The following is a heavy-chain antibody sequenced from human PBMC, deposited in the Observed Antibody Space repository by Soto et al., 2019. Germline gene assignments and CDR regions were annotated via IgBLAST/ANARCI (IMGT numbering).Heavy chain of an antibody. D-gene: IGHD5-12*01. CDR1: GGSISSSSYY. CDR3: ARPARGGDSGYDYDAFDI. CDR2: IYYSGST. Sequence: SETLSLTCTVSGGSISSSSYYWGWIRQPPGKGLEWIGSIYYSGSTYYNPSLKSRVTISVDTSKNQFSLKLSSVTAADTAVYYCARPARGGDSGYDYDAFDIWGQGTMVTVSS. V-gene: IGHV4-39*01. J-gene: IGHJ3*02.